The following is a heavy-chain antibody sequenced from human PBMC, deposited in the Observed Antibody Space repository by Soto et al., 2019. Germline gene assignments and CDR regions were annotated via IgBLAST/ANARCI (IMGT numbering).Heavy chain of an antibody. D-gene: IGHD4-17*01. CDR1: GGSFSGYY. Sequence: SETLSLTCAVYGGSFSGYYWSWIRQPPGKGLEWIGEINHSGSTNYNPSLKSRVTISVDTSKNQFSLKLSSVTAADTAVYYCARVSTVTTNAFDIWGQGTMVTVSS. V-gene: IGHV4-34*01. CDR3: ARVSTVTTNAFDI. CDR2: INHSGST. J-gene: IGHJ3*02.